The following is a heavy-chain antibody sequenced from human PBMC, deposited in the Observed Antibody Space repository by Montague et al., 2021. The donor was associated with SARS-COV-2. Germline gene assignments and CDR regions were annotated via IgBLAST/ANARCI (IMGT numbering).Heavy chain of an antibody. J-gene: IGHJ4*02. D-gene: IGHD3-22*01. V-gene: IGHV3-48*03. CDR3: ARAGEDYYYDSSGFLY. CDR2: ISNSGDTK. Sequence: SLRLSCAASGFTFSSFGMNWVRQAPGKGLEWVSYISNSGDTKYYADSVKGRFTISRDNAKNSLYLQMSSLRAEDTAVYYCARAGEDYYYDSSGFLYWGQGILVTVSS. CDR1: GFTFSSFG.